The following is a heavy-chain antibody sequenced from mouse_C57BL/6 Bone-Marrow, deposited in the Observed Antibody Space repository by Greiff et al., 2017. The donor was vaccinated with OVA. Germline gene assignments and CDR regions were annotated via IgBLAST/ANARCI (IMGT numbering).Heavy chain of an antibody. D-gene: IGHD1-1*01. CDR2: ISYSGST. CDR3: ARYDYYGSSYGWYFDV. V-gene: IGHV3-8*01. Sequence: VQLQQSGPGLAKPSQTLSLTCSVTGYSITSDYWNWIRKFPGNKLEYMGYISYSGSTYYNPSLKSRISITRDTSKNQYYLQLNSVTTEDTATYYGARYDYYGSSYGWYFDVWGTGTTVTVSS. J-gene: IGHJ1*03. CDR1: GYSITSDY.